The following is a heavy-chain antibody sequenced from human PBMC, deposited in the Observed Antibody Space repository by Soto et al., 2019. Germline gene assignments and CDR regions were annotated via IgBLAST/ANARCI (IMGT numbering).Heavy chain of an antibody. J-gene: IGHJ6*03. CDR1: GVTFSSYG. Sequence: GGSLRLSCAAPGVTFSSYGMHWVRQAPGKGLERVAVIWYDGSNKYYADSVKGRFTISRDNSKNTLYLQMNSLRAEDTAVYYSARGRNCSSTSCYLYEGYYYYMDVWGKGTTVTVSS. CDR3: ARGRNCSSTSCYLYEGYYYYMDV. V-gene: IGHV3-33*01. CDR2: IWYDGSNK. D-gene: IGHD2-2*01.